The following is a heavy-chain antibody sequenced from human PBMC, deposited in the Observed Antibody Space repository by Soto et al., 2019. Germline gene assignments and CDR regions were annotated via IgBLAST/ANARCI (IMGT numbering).Heavy chain of an antibody. CDR3: ARVGAYCVSTSCHDY. Sequence: QVQLVLSGAEVKKPGASVKVSCKASGYTFTNYGISWVRQAPGQGLEWMGWISAYNGNTDYAQKLQGRVTMTTDTSTSTAYMELRSLRSDDTAVYYCARVGAYCVSTSCHDYWGQGTLVTVSS. D-gene: IGHD2-2*01. J-gene: IGHJ4*02. V-gene: IGHV1-18*01. CDR1: GYTFTNYG. CDR2: ISAYNGNT.